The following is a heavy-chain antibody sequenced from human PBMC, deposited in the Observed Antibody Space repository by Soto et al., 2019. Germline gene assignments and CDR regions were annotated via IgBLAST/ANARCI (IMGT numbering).Heavy chain of an antibody. D-gene: IGHD6-19*01. CDR1: GFTFSSYA. Sequence: GGSLRLSCAASGFTFSSYAMHWVRQAPGKGLEWVAVISYDGSNKYYADSVKGRFTISRDNSKNTLYLQMNSLRAEDTAVYYCARGESQWLVRRGYYFGYWGQGTLVTVSS. V-gene: IGHV3-30-3*01. CDR3: ARGESQWLVRRGYYFGY. J-gene: IGHJ4*02. CDR2: ISYDGSNK.